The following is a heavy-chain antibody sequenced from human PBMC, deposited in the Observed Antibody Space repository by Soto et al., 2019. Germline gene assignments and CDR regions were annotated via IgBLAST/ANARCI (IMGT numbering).Heavy chain of an antibody. V-gene: IGHV1-69*02. CDR3: ARVVAYYYDSSGYYWDI. Sequence: SVKVSCKASGGTFSSYTISWVRQAPGQGLEWMGRIIPILGIANYAQKFQGRVTITADKSTSTAYMELSSLRSEDTAVYYCARVVAYYYDSSGYYWDIWGQGTMVTVSS. D-gene: IGHD3-22*01. J-gene: IGHJ3*02. CDR1: GGTFSSYT. CDR2: IIPILGIA.